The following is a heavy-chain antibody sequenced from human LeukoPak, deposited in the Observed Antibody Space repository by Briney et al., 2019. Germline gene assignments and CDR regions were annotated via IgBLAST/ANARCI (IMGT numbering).Heavy chain of an antibody. CDR2: ISSSSSTI. J-gene: IGHJ4*02. Sequence: PGGSLRLSCAASGFTFSSYSMNWVRQAPGKGLEWVSYISSSSSTIYYADSVKGRFTISRDNAKNSLYLQMNSLRAEDTAEYYCARDRGGWFVYWGQGTLVTVSS. D-gene: IGHD3-10*01. CDR3: ARDRGGWFVY. V-gene: IGHV3-48*04. CDR1: GFTFSSYS.